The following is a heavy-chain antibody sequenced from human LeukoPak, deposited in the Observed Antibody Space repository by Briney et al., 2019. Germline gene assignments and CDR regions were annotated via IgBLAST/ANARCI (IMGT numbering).Heavy chain of an antibody. V-gene: IGHV5-51*01. CDR3: ARSGGLMSFSFDY. Sequence: GESLKISCKGSGYSFTTYWIGWVRQMPGKGLEWMGIINPDDSDTRYSPSFQGQVTISVDKSISTAYLQWSGLKASDTAMYYCARSGGLMSFSFDYWGQGTLVTVSS. CDR1: GYSFTTYW. J-gene: IGHJ4*02. CDR2: INPDDSDT. D-gene: IGHD3-16*01.